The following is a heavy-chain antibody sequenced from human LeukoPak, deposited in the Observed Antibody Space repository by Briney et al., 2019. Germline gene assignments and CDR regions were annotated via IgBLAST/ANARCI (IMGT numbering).Heavy chain of an antibody. CDR3: AKGTSHYDILTALYFDY. D-gene: IGHD3-9*01. J-gene: IGHJ4*02. Sequence: GRFLRLSCAASGFTFSSYGMHWVRQAPGKGLEWVAVISYDGSNKYYADSVKGRFTISRDNSKNTLYLQMNSLRAEDTAVYYCAKGTSHYDILTALYFDYWGQGTLVTVSS. CDR2: ISYDGSNK. V-gene: IGHV3-30*18. CDR1: GFTFSSYG.